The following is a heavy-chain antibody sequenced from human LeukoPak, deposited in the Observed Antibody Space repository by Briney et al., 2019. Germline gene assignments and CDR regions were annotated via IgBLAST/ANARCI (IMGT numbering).Heavy chain of an antibody. Sequence: GGSLRLSCAASGHTFSSYWMSWVRQAPGKGLEWVANTNQDGSEKYYVDSVKGRFTISRDNDKNSLYLQMDSLRAEDTAVYYCTRHDMNSDSSGLDYWGQGTLVTVSS. CDR2: TNQDGSEK. D-gene: IGHD3-22*01. V-gene: IGHV3-7*05. CDR3: TRHDMNSDSSGLDY. J-gene: IGHJ4*02. CDR1: GHTFSSYW.